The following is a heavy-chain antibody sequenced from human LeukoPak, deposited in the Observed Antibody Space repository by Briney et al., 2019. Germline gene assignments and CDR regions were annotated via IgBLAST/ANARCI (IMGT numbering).Heavy chain of an antibody. V-gene: IGHV3-30-3*01. D-gene: IGHD4/OR15-4a*01. CDR1: GFTFSSYA. CDR2: IALDAYRE. CDR3: ARDFSGASRIDY. J-gene: IGHJ4*02. Sequence: GGSLRLSCAASGFTFSSYAMHWVRQAPGKGLEWVAVIALDAYREYHADSVKGRFTSSRDNSKNTLYLQMNILRAEDTAVYYCARDFSGASRIDYWGQGTLVTVSS.